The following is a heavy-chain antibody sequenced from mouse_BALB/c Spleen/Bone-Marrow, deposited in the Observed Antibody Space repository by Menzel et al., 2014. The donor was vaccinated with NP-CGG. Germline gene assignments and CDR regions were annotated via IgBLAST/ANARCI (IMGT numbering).Heavy chain of an antibody. CDR2: INPDSSTI. Sequence: DVMLVESGGGLVQPGGSLQLSCAASGFDLSRYWMSWVRQAPGKGLEWIGEINPDSSTINYTPSLKDKFIISRDNAKNTLYLQMSKVRSEDTALYYCARLGYYGYFDYWGQGTSLTVSS. D-gene: IGHD2-3*01. CDR3: ARLGYYGYFDY. CDR1: GFDLSRYW. J-gene: IGHJ2*02. V-gene: IGHV4-1*02.